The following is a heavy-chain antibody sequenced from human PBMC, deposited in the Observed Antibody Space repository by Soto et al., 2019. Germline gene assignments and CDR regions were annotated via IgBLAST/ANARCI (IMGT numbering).Heavy chain of an antibody. CDR2: ISYDGSNK. Sequence: QVQLVESGGGVVQPGRSLRLSCAASGFTFSSDGMHWVRQAPGKGLEWVAVISYDGSNKYYADSVKGRFTISRDNSKNTLYLQMNSLRAEDTAVYYCAKDHRVAYGGNGKIDYWGQGTLVTVSS. CDR3: AKDHRVAYGGNGKIDY. J-gene: IGHJ4*02. V-gene: IGHV3-30*18. D-gene: IGHD2-15*01. CDR1: GFTFSSDG.